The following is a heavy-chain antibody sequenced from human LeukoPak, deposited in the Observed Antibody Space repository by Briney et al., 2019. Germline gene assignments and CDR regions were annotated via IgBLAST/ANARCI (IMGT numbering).Heavy chain of an antibody. Sequence: EASVKVSCKASGYTFTGYGISWVRQAPGQGLEWMVWISAYNGNTNYAQKLQGRVTMTTDTSTSTAYMELRSLRSDDTAVYYCARGIAVAGTHNWFDPWGQGTLVTVSS. J-gene: IGHJ5*02. D-gene: IGHD6-19*01. CDR1: GYTFTGYG. V-gene: IGHV1-18*01. CDR2: ISAYNGNT. CDR3: ARGIAVAGTHNWFDP.